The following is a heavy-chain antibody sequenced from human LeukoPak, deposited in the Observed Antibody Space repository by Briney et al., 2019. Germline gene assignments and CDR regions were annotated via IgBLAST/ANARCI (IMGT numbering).Heavy chain of an antibody. J-gene: IGHJ4*02. Sequence: GGSLRLSCAASGFTFSSYSMNWVRQAPGKGLEWVSYISSSSSTMYYADSVKGRFTISRDNSKNTLYLQMNSLRAEDTAVYYCVRGGAPTQPWTNDYWGQGTLVTVSS. CDR3: VRGGAPTQPWTNDY. V-gene: IGHV3-48*01. CDR2: ISSSSSTM. D-gene: IGHD5-18*01. CDR1: GFTFSSYS.